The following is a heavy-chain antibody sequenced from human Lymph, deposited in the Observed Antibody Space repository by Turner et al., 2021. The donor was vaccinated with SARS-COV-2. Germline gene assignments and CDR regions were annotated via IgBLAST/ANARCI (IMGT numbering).Heavy chain of an antibody. V-gene: IGHV3-43*02. Sequence: EVQLEESGGGVVQPGGALRLSCEAFGFTFDDYAMHWVRQAPGKGLEWVSLISEDGGSTYYADSVKGRFTISRDDSKNSLYLQINSLRTEDTALYYCAKEGLSGRRLQFVPYFAYWGQGTLVSVSS. D-gene: IGHD5-12*01. CDR1: GFTFDDYA. J-gene: IGHJ4*02. CDR2: ISEDGGST. CDR3: AKEGLSGRRLQFVPYFAY.